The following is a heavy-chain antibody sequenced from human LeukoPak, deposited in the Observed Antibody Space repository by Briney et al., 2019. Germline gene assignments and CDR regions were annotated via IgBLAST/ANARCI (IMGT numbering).Heavy chain of an antibody. V-gene: IGHV1-18*01. Sequence: GASVKVSCKASGYTFTSYGISWVRQAPGQGLEWMGWISAYNGNTNYAQKLQGRVTMTTDTSTSTAYMELRSLRSDDTAVCYCARVVVRNIVVRWFDPWGQGTLVTVSS. J-gene: IGHJ5*02. CDR1: GYTFTSYG. D-gene: IGHD5-12*01. CDR3: ARVVVRNIVVRWFDP. CDR2: ISAYNGNT.